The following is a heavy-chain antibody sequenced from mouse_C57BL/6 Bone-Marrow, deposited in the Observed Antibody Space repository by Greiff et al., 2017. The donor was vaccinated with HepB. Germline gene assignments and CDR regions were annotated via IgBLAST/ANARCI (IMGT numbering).Heavy chain of an antibody. D-gene: IGHD1-1*01. Sequence: EVQLQESGGGLVQPGGSMKLSCVASGFTFSNYWMNWVRQSPEKGLEWVAQIRLKSDNYATHYAESVKGRFTISRDDSKSSVYLQMNNLRAEDTGIYYCTAGSSFWFAYWGQGTLVTVSA. CDR3: TAGSSFWFAY. CDR2: IRLKSDNYAT. V-gene: IGHV6-3*01. J-gene: IGHJ3*01. CDR1: GFTFSNYW.